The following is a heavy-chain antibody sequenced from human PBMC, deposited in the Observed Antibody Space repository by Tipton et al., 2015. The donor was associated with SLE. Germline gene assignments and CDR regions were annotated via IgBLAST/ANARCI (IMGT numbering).Heavy chain of an antibody. CDR1: GFTVSSNY. CDR3: AMEYYDSSGGAFDI. CDR2: IYSGGST. J-gene: IGHJ3*02. Sequence: VQLVQSGGGLIQPGGSLRLSCAASGFTVSSNYMSWVRQAPGKGLEWVSVIYSGGSTYYADSVKGRFTISRDNSKNTLYLQINSLRAEDTAVYYCAMEYYDSSGGAFDIWGQGTMVTVSS. V-gene: IGHV3-53*01. D-gene: IGHD3-22*01.